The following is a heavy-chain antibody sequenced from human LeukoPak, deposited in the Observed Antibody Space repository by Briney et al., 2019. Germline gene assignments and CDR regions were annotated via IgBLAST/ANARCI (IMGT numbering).Heavy chain of an antibody. CDR1: GFTFTSSA. Sequence: GASVKVSCRASGFTFTSSAMQWVRQARGQRLEWIGWIVVGSGNTNYAQKFQERVTITRDMSTSTAYMELSSLRSEDTAVYYCAARDSYGYGLWDYWGQGTLVTVSS. CDR3: AARDSYGYGLWDY. V-gene: IGHV1-58*02. D-gene: IGHD5-18*01. CDR2: IVVGSGNT. J-gene: IGHJ4*02.